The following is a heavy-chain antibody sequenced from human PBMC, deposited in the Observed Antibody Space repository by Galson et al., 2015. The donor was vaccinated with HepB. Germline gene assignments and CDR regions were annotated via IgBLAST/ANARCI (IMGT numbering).Heavy chain of an antibody. D-gene: IGHD2-2*01. V-gene: IGHV3-21*04. J-gene: IGHJ4*02. CDR1: GFTFSSYS. CDR3: ARGRRCTTSTCFGGGDY. Sequence: SLRLSCAASGFTFSSYSMNWVRQGPGKGLEWASSISTSGSYIYYADSVQGRFTISRDNAKNSLYLQMNSLRAEDTAIYYCARGRRCTTSTCFGGGDYWGQGTLVTVSS. CDR2: ISTSGSYI.